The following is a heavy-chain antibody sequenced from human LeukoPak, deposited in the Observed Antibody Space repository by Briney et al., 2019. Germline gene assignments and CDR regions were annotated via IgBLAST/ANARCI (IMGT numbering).Heavy chain of an antibody. CDR2: IYTSGST. D-gene: IGHD6-13*01. V-gene: IGHV4-4*09. CDR1: GGSISSYY. Sequence: SETLSLTCTVSGGSISSYYWSWIRQPPGKGLEWIGYIYTSGSTNYNPSLKSRVTISVDTSKNQFSLKLSSVTAADTAVYYCARHVAAAGTYYYYMDVWGKGTTVTVSS. CDR3: ARHVAAAGTYYYYMDV. J-gene: IGHJ6*03.